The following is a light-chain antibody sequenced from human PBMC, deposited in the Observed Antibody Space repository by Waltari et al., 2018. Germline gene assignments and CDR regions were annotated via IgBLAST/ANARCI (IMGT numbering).Light chain of an antibody. V-gene: IGKV1-5*03. Sequence: DIQMTQSPSTLSASVGDRVTITCRASQSMSNWLAWYQQKPGKAPNLLIYRASSLESGVPSRFSGSGSGTEFTLTISSLQPDDLATYYCQQYDTYLYTFGQGTKLEI. CDR2: RAS. J-gene: IGKJ2*01. CDR3: QQYDTYLYT. CDR1: QSMSNW.